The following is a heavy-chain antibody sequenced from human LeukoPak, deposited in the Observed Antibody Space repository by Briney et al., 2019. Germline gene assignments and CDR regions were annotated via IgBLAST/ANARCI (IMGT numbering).Heavy chain of an antibody. V-gene: IGHV3-48*04. D-gene: IGHD3-10*01. CDR1: GFTFSSSA. Sequence: GGSLRPSCAASGFTFSSSAMSWVRQAPGKGLEWVSYISSSGITRYYADSVKGRFTMSRDNAKNSVHLQMNSLRAEDTAVYYCARDLKGVAHFFEYWGQGILVTVSS. CDR2: ISSSGITR. J-gene: IGHJ4*02. CDR3: ARDLKGVAHFFEY.